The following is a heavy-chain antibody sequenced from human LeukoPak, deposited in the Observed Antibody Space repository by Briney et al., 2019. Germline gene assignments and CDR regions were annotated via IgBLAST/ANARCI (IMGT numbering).Heavy chain of an antibody. CDR1: GFTFSSYA. V-gene: IGHV3-23*01. Sequence: GGSLRLSCAASGFTFSSYAMSWVRQAPGKGLEWVSAISGSGGSPYYADSVKGRFTISRDNSKNTLYLQMNSLRAEDTAVYYCANGSPDSSGYYDNYYYYGMDVWGQGTTVTVSS. CDR3: ANGSPDSSGYYDNYYYYGMDV. J-gene: IGHJ6*02. D-gene: IGHD3-22*01. CDR2: ISGSGGSP.